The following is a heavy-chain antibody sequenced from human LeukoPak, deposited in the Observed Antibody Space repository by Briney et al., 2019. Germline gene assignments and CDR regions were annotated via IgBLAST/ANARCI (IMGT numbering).Heavy chain of an antibody. CDR3: ARAPNPDYGDYGRTGEYFQH. J-gene: IGHJ1*01. CDR2: ISAYNGNT. Sequence: ASVKVSCKASGGTFSSYAISWVRQAPGQGLEWMGWISAYNGNTNYAQKLQGRVTMTTDTSTSTAYMELRSLRSDDTAVYYCARAPNPDYGDYGRTGEYFQHWGQGTLVTVSS. V-gene: IGHV1-18*01. D-gene: IGHD4-17*01. CDR1: GGTFSSYA.